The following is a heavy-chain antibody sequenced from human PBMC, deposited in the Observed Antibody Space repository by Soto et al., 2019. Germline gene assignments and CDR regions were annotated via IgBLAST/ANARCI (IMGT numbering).Heavy chain of an antibody. CDR3: ARDYCSSTSCYPHYYYGMDV. CDR2: IIPIFGTA. CDR1: GGTFSSYA. D-gene: IGHD2-2*01. V-gene: IGHV1-69*01. Sequence: QVQLVQSGAEVKKPGSSVKVSCKASGGTFSSYAISWVLQAPGQGLEWMGGIIPIFGTANYAQKFQGRVTITADESTSTAYMELSSLRSEDTAVYYCARDYCSSTSCYPHYYYGMDVWGQGTTVTVSS. J-gene: IGHJ6*02.